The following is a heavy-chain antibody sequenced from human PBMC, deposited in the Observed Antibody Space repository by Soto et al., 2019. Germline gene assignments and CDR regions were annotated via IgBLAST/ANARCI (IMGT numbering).Heavy chain of an antibody. Sequence: GGSLRLSCAASGFTFSIYAMSWVHQAPGKGLEWVSAISGSGGSTYYADSVKGRFTISRDNSKNTLYLQMNSLRAEDTAVYYCAKEGRERFLEWLFDYWGQGTLVTVSS. CDR3: AKEGRERFLEWLFDY. V-gene: IGHV3-23*01. J-gene: IGHJ4*02. CDR2: ISGSGGST. D-gene: IGHD3-3*01. CDR1: GFTFSIYA.